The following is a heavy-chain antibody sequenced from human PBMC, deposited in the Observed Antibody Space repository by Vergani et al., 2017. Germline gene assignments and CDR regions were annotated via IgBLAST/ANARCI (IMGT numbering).Heavy chain of an antibody. Sequence: VQLLQSGGGVIQPGGSVRLSCAASGFTFSACPMTWVRQAPGKGLEWVAVISNDGGNKYYADSVKGRFTIYKDNTVDMLSLQMNSLRPDDTAVYYCVRGGRGDHGDVWSRLGPWGQGTRVIVSS. CDR2: ISNDGGNK. D-gene: IGHD3-16*01. J-gene: IGHJ5*02. CDR3: VRGGRGDHGDVWSRLGP. CDR1: GFTFSACP. V-gene: IGHV3-30*03.